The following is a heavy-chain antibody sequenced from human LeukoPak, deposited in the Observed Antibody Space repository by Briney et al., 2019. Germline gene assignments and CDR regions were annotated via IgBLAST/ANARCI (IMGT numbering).Heavy chain of an antibody. D-gene: IGHD3-16*01. CDR2: ISGSAVST. V-gene: IGHV3-23*01. CDR3: ATDWGSDSRKNDF. Sequence: PGGSLRLSCAASGFTFSSYAMSWVRQAPGKGLEWVSSISGSAVSTFYADSVKGRFTISRDNSKNTLYLQMNRLRAEDTAIYYCATDWGSDSRKNDFWGQGTLVTVSS. CDR1: GFTFSSYA. J-gene: IGHJ4*02.